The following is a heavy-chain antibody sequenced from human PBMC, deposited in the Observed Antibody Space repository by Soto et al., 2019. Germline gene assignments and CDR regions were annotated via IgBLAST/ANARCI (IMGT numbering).Heavy chain of an antibody. Sequence: SETLSLTCTVSGDSISSSRYYWGWIRQPPAKGLEWIGSIYYSGTTYYNPSLKSRVIVSVDTSKNQFSLKLSSVTATDTAVYYCARHLTRQLLLDVWGQGTLVTVSS. CDR2: IYYSGTT. CDR3: ARHLTRQLLLDV. J-gene: IGHJ4*02. D-gene: IGHD1-20*01. CDR1: GDSISSSRYY. V-gene: IGHV4-39*01.